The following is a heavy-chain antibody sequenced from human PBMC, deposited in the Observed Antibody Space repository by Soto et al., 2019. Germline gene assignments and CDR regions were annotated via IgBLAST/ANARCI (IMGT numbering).Heavy chain of an antibody. D-gene: IGHD2-2*01. CDR3: ARQVCSSTSCEDDAFDI. CDR2: IYYSGST. Sequence: SETLSLTCTVSGGSISSSSYYWGWIRQPPGKGLEWIGSIYYSGSTYYNPSLKSRVTISVDTSKNQFSLKLSSVTAADTAVYYCARQVCSSTSCEDDAFDIWGQGTMVTVSS. J-gene: IGHJ3*02. V-gene: IGHV4-39*01. CDR1: GGSISSSSYY.